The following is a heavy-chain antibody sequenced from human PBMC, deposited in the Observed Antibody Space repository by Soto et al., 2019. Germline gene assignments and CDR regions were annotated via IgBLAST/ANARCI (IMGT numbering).Heavy chain of an antibody. J-gene: IGHJ4*02. CDR2: ISYDGSNK. V-gene: IGHV3-30*18. Sequence: GGSLRLSCAASGFTFSSYGMHWVRQAPGKGLEWVAVISYDGSNKYYADSVKGRFTISRDNSKNTLYLQMNSLRAEDTAVYYCAKERVGGVATILDYWGQGTLVTVSS. CDR1: GFTFSSYG. D-gene: IGHD5-12*01. CDR3: AKERVGGVATILDY.